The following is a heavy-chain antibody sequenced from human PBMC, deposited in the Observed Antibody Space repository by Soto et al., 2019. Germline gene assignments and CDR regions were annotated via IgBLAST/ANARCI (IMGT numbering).Heavy chain of an antibody. CDR2: ISGSGDVT. D-gene: IGHD6-19*01. J-gene: IGHJ4*02. CDR1: GFTFSMYA. Sequence: EVQLLESGGGLVQPGGSLRLSRAASGFTFSMYAMSWVRQTPGKGLEWVSAISGSGDVTYYADSVKGRFTISRDNSRNTLYLQMNSLRAEDTAVYYCAKVRTMYSSGWYDFFDYWGQGTLVTVSS. V-gene: IGHV3-23*01. CDR3: AKVRTMYSSGWYDFFDY.